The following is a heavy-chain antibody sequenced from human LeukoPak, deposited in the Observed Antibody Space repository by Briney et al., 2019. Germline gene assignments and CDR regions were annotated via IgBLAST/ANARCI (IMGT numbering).Heavy chain of an antibody. V-gene: IGHV3-64D*06. J-gene: IGHJ4*02. CDR3: VRSYGSGTYIDY. CDR1: GFNFSSYA. D-gene: IGHD3-10*01. CDR2: ISGNGGST. Sequence: GGSLRLSCSAPGFNFSSYAMYWVRQAPGKGLEYVSGISGNGGSTYHADAVKGRFTISRDNSKNTLNLQMSSLRAGDTAVYFCVRSYGSGTYIDYWGQGTLVTISS.